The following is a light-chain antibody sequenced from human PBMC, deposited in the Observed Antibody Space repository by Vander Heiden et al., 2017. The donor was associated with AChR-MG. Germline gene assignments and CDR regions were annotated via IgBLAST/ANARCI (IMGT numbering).Light chain of an antibody. CDR1: SSDIGSYNL. Sequence: QSALTQPASVSGSPGQTITISCTGTSSDIGSYNLVSWDQQHPGKAPKLMIYEVSKRPSGISNHFSGSKSGNTASLTISGLQVEDEADYYCCSYAGRTTLVFGGGTKVTVL. CDR3: CSYAGRTTLV. CDR2: EVS. V-gene: IGLV2-23*02. J-gene: IGLJ2*01.